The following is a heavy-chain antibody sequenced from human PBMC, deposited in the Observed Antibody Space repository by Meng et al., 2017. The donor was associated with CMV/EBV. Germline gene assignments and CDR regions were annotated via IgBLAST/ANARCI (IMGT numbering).Heavy chain of an antibody. CDR1: GFTFSGSA. D-gene: IGHD6-13*01. V-gene: IGHV3-73*01. Sequence: ESLKISCAASGFTFSGSAMHWVRQASGKGLERVGRIRSKANSYATAYAVSVKGRFTISRDDSKNTAYLQMNSLKTEDTAVYYCTRQWRAAAGLYYYYGMDVWGQGTTVTVSS. CDR2: IRSKANSYAT. J-gene: IGHJ6*02. CDR3: TRQWRAAAGLYYYYGMDV.